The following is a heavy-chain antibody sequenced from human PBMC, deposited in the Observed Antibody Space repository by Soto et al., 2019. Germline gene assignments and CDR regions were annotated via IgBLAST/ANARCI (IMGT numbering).Heavy chain of an antibody. CDR1: GYTFTSYD. J-gene: IGHJ4*02. V-gene: IGHV1-8*01. CDR3: ARGGNDFWSGSVGVDY. D-gene: IGHD3-3*01. CDR2: MNPNSGNT. Sequence: QVQLVQSGAEVKKPGASVKVSCKASGYTFTSYDINWVRQATGQGLEWMGWMNPNSGNTGYAQKFQGRVTMTRNTSIGTAYMELSSLRSEDTAVYYCARGGNDFWSGSVGVDYWGQGTLVTVSS.